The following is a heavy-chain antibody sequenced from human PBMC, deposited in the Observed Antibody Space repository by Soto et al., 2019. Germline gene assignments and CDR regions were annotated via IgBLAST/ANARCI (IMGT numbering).Heavy chain of an antibody. CDR1: GGSIGSGAYY. Sequence: SETLSLTCTVSGGSIGSGAYYWSWIRLHPGEGLEWIGYIFDSGSTYYNPSLKSRVTISVDTSKNQFSLKLSSVTAADTAVYYCARDAWGVVVPAAMSDYGMDVWGQGTTVTVSS. D-gene: IGHD2-2*01. J-gene: IGHJ6*02. CDR2: IFDSGST. CDR3: ARDAWGVVVPAAMSDYGMDV. V-gene: IGHV4-31*03.